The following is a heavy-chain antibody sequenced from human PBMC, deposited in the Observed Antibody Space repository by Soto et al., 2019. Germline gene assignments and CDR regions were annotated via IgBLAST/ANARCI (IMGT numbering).Heavy chain of an antibody. CDR1: GGSISSSSYY. J-gene: IGHJ6*02. Sequence: SETLSLTCTVSGGSISSSSYYWGWIRQPPGKGLEWIGSIYYSGSTYYNPSLKSRVTISVDTSKNQFSLKLSSVTAADTAVYYCARGVFGAYYCYGMAVWGQGTTVTVSS. CDR3: ARGVFGAYYCYGMAV. CDR2: IYYSGST. D-gene: IGHD3-16*01. V-gene: IGHV4-39*01.